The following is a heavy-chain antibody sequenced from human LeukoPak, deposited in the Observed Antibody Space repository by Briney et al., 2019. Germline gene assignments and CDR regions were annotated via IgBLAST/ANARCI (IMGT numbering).Heavy chain of an antibody. V-gene: IGHV1-69*01. J-gene: IGHJ5*02. CDR3: ARDLYVGACWFDP. D-gene: IGHD1-26*01. Sequence: RASVKVSCKASRGTFSSYAIIWVRQAPGQGLEWMGGIIPILGSSNYAQKFQGRVTITADESTTTAYMELSSLRSEDTAVYYCARDLYVGACWFDPWGQGTLVTVSS. CDR2: IIPILGSS. CDR1: RGTFSSYA.